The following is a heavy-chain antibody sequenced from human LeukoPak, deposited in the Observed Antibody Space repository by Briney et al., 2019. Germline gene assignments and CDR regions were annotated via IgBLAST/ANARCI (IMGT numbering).Heavy chain of an antibody. CDR2: IYSSGST. D-gene: IGHD1-26*01. J-gene: IGHJ4*02. CDR1: GGSISSYY. V-gene: IGHV4-4*07. Sequence: SETLSLTCTVSGGSISSYYWSWIRQSAGKGLEWIGRIYSSGSTDYNPSLESRVTISVDTSKNQFSLKLSSVTAADTAVYYCARVGYSGSYFDYWGQGTLVTVSS. CDR3: ARVGYSGSYFDY.